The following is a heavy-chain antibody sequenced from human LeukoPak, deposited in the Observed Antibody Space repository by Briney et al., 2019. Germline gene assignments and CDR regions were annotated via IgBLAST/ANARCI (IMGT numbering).Heavy chain of an antibody. CDR1: GGSISRYY. CDR2: INHSGST. J-gene: IGHJ4*02. D-gene: IGHD3-10*01. CDR3: ARGTRYYYGSGSYYKH. Sequence: KSSETLSLTCTVSGGSISRYYWSWIRQPPGKGLEWIGEINHSGSTNYNPSLKSRVTISVDTSKNQFSLKLSSVTAADTAVYYCARGTRYYYGSGSYYKHWGQGTLVTVSS. V-gene: IGHV4-34*01.